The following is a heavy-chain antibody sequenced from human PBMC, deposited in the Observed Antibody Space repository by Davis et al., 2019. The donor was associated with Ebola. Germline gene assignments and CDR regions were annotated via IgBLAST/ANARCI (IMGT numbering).Heavy chain of an antibody. V-gene: IGHV4-4*07. D-gene: IGHD3-10*01. Sequence: MPGGSLRLSCTVPGGSISSYYWSWIRQPAGKGLEWIGRIYTSGSTNYNPSLKSRVTMSVDTSKNQFSLKLSSVTAADTAVYYCARDSISRYYYDSGGGMDVWGQGTTVTVSS. J-gene: IGHJ6*02. CDR2: IYTSGST. CDR3: ARDSISRYYYDSGGGMDV. CDR1: GGSISSYY.